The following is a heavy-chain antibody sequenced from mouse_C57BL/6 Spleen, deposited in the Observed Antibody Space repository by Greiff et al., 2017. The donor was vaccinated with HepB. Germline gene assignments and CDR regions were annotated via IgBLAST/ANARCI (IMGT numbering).Heavy chain of an antibody. CDR3: ARYYYGSSYGYYFDY. Sequence: EVQLVESGPGLVKPSQSLSLTCSVTGYSITSGYYWNWIRQFPGNKLEWMGYISYDGSNNYNPSLKNRISITRDTSKNQFFLKLNSVTTEDTATYYCARYYYGSSYGYYFDYWGQGTTLTVSS. CDR1: GYSITSGYY. V-gene: IGHV3-6*01. D-gene: IGHD1-1*01. CDR2: ISYDGSN. J-gene: IGHJ2*01.